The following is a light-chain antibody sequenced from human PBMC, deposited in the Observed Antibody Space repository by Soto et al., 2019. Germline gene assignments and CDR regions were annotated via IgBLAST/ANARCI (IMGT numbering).Light chain of an antibody. CDR3: CSYASSSTYV. Sequence: QSVLTQPAAVSGSPGQSITISCTGTSSDVGNYNLVSWYQHDPGKAPKLLIYEGSKRPSGVSDRFSGSKSGNTASLTISGLQAEDEADHYCCSYASSSTYVFGTGTKVTVL. V-gene: IGLV2-23*01. CDR1: SSDVGNYNL. J-gene: IGLJ1*01. CDR2: EGS.